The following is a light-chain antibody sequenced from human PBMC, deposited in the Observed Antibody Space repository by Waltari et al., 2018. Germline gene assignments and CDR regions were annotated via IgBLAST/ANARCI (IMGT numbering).Light chain of an antibody. V-gene: IGLV2-23*02. Sequence: QSALTQPASVSGSPGQSIPISCTGTSSDIGKYNYVSWYQHLPGKVPKVMISEVTKRPSGVSNRCSGSKSGNTASLTISGLQADDEAEYYCCSDAGSGTYVFGTGTKLTVV. CDR1: SSDIGKYNY. CDR2: EVT. CDR3: CSDAGSGTYV. J-gene: IGLJ1*01.